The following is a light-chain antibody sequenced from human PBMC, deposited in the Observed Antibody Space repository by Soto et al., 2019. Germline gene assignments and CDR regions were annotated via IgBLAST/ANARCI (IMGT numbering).Light chain of an antibody. J-gene: IGKJ1*01. V-gene: IGKV3-20*01. CDR3: QHYVNSPLT. Sequence: EIVLTQSPGTLSLSPGERATLSCRASQSVSSNYLAWYQQKPGQAPKLLIYGASIRATGVPDRFSGSGSGTDCSLTINRLEPADFAVYFCQHYVNSPLTFGQGTKVEVK. CDR1: QSVSSNY. CDR2: GAS.